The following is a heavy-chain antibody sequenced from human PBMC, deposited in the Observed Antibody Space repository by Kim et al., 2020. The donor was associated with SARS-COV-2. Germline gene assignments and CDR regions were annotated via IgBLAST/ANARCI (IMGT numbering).Heavy chain of an antibody. D-gene: IGHD2-2*01. CDR2: IDPSDSYT. V-gene: IGHV5-10-1*01. CDR1: GYSFTSYW. Sequence: GESLKISCKGSGYSFTSYWISWVRQMPGKGLEWMGRIDPSDSYTNYSPSFQGHVTISADKSISTAYLQWSSLKASDTAMYYCARLQVVPAAMRSGDAFDIWGQGTMVTVSS. CDR3: ARLQVVPAAMRSGDAFDI. J-gene: IGHJ3*02.